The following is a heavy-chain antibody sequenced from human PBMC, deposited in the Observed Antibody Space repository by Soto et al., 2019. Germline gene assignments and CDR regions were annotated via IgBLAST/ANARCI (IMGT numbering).Heavy chain of an antibody. Sequence: GGSLRLSCAASGFTFSSYGMHWVRQAPGKGLEWVAVIWYDGSNKYYADSVKGRFTISRDNSKNTLYLQMNSLRAEDTAVYYCARDTSRGVVISYYMDVWGKGTTVTVSS. CDR3: ARDTSRGVVISYYMDV. D-gene: IGHD3-3*01. J-gene: IGHJ6*03. V-gene: IGHV3-33*01. CDR2: IWYDGSNK. CDR1: GFTFSSYG.